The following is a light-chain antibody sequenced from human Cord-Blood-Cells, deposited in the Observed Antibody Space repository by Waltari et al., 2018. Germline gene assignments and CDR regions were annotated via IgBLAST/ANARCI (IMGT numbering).Light chain of an antibody. CDR3: QQYGSSRT. J-gene: IGKJ2*01. CDR1: QSVSSSY. Sequence: EIVLTQSPVTLSLSPGERATLSCRASQSVSSSYLAWYQQKPGQAPRLLIYGASSRATGIPDRFSGSGSGTDFTLTISRLEPEDFAVYYCQQYGSSRTFGQGTKLEIK. V-gene: IGKV3-20*01. CDR2: GAS.